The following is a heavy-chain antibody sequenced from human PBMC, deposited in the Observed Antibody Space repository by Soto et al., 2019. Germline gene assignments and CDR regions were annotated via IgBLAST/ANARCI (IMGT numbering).Heavy chain of an antibody. V-gene: IGHV3-23*01. CDR3: ARGPHIVVRYEGFDI. J-gene: IGHJ3*02. D-gene: IGHD3-22*01. CDR1: GFTFSSNA. CDR2: ITSSGGST. Sequence: GGSLRLSCAASGFTFSSNAMSWVRQTPGKGLEWVSAITSSGGSTYYADSVKGRFTISRDSSKNTLYLQMNSLRAEDTAVYYCARGPHIVVRYEGFDIWGQGTMVTVSS.